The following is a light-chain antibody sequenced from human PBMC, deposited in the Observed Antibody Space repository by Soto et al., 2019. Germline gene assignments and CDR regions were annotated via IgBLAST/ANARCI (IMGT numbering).Light chain of an antibody. CDR2: DAS. CDR1: QSVSSY. CDR3: HQRSNWPRT. J-gene: IGKJ2*01. Sequence: EIVLTQSPATLSLSPGERATLSCRASQSVSSYLAWYQQKPGQAPRLLIYDASNRATGIPARFSGSGSGTDFTLTISSLEPEDFAVYYCHQRSNWPRTVGQGTKLEIK. V-gene: IGKV3-11*01.